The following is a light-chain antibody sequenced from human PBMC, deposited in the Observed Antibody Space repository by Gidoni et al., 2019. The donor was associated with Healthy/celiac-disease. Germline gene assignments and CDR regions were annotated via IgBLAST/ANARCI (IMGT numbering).Light chain of an antibody. CDR2: LGS. V-gene: IGKV2-28*01. CDR3: MQALQTRT. CDR1: QTLLHRNGSNY. J-gene: IGKJ1*01. Sequence: DIAMTQSPLSMPVTPGEPASISCRSSQTLLHRNGSNYLDWYLQKPGQSTQLLYYLGSNRPSGVPGRFSGGGSGTDFTLKISRVEAEDVGVYYCMQALQTRTFXXXTKVEIK.